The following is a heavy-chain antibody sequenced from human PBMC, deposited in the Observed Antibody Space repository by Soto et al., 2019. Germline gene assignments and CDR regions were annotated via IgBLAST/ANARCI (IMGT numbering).Heavy chain of an antibody. D-gene: IGHD3-10*01. V-gene: IGHV3-30*18. Sequence: GGSLRLSCAASGFTFSSYGMHWVRQAPGKGLEWVAVISYDGSNKYYADSVKGRFTISRDNSKNTLYLQMNSLRAEDTAVYYCAKEEVRGSPKWDYYYYYGMDVWGQGTTVTVSS. CDR3: AKEEVRGSPKWDYYYYYGMDV. J-gene: IGHJ6*02. CDR1: GFTFSSYG. CDR2: ISYDGSNK.